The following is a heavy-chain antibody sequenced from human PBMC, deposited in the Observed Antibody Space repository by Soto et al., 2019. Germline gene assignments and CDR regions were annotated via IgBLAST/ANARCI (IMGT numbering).Heavy chain of an antibody. V-gene: IGHV4-61*01. D-gene: IGHD4-17*01. J-gene: IGHJ4*02. CDR2: GSYSGTT. CDR1: GVSVSSGSFY. CDR3: ARGETVTQDDD. Sequence: PSETLSLTCTVSGVSVSSGSFYWAWIRQPPGKGLEWIGFGSYSGTTNYKPSLKSRVTISVDTSRSQISLKVSSLTAADTAVYYCARGETVTQDDDWGQGTLVTVS.